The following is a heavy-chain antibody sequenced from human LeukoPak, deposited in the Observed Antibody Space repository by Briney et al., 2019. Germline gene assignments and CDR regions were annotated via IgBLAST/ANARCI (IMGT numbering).Heavy chain of an antibody. CDR1: GFTFSSFD. CDR2: IGTASDT. V-gene: IGHV3-13*01. CDR3: ARWPPRGKSYYMDV. Sequence: GGSLRLSCAASGFTFSSFDMHWVRQPTGQGLEWVSTIGTASDTYYPGSVEGRFTLSRDNAKNSLYLQMNSLTAGDTAVYYCARWPPRGKSYYMDVWGKGNTVTVSS. J-gene: IGHJ6*03. D-gene: IGHD1-1*01.